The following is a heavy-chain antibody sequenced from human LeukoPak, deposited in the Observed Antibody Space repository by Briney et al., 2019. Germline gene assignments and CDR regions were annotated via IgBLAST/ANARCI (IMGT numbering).Heavy chain of an antibody. CDR2: IDTKTGNP. D-gene: IGHD3-22*01. CDR3: AIHPSDSSGYFSY. J-gene: IGHJ4*02. CDR1: GDTVSSCA. Sequence: ASERVSCKASGDTVSSCAIYGVRQAPGQGLEYMGWIDTKTGNPTYAQGFTGRFVFSLDTSVSTAYLQISSLKAEDTAVYYCAIHPSDSSGYFSYWGQGALVTVSS. V-gene: IGHV7-4-1*02.